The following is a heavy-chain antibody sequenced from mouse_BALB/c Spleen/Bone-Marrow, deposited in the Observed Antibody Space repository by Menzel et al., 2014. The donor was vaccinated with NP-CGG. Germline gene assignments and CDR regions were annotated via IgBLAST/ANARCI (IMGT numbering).Heavy chain of an antibody. CDR2: IHPNSGNT. J-gene: IGHJ3*01. Sequence: VKLMESGSVLVRPGASVKLSCKASGYTFTSSWMHWAKQRPGQGLEWIGEIHPNSGNTNYSEKFKGKATLTVDTSSSTAYVDLSSLTSEDSAVYYCATGFAYWGQGTLVTVSA. V-gene: IGHV1S130*01. CDR3: ATGFAY. CDR1: GYTFTSSW.